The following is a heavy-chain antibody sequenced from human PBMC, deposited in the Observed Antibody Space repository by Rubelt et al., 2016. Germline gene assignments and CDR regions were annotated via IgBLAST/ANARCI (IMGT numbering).Heavy chain of an antibody. CDR2: ISKGGDYT. V-gene: IGHV3-21*01. D-gene: IGHD6-13*01. CDR3: ARDASSSRVDDFDC. CDR1: GFTFSTYG. J-gene: IGHJ4*02. Sequence: PGGSLRLSCEASGFTFSTYGMNWVRQAPGKGLEWVSLISKGGDYTYYTDSVKGRFTISRDNAKDSLYLQMSSLRADDTAVYYCARDASSSRVDDFDCWGQGTLVTVSS.